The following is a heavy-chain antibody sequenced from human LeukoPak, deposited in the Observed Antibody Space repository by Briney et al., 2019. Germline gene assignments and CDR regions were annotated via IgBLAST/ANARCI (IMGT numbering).Heavy chain of an antibody. D-gene: IGHD2-15*01. J-gene: IGHJ3*02. CDR1: GFIFISYG. CDR2: IGFDVSRK. Sequence: PGGSLGVSCAASGFIFISYGMHWVRQALGKGLEWVALIGFDVSRKYYGDSVKGRFTISRDNSKNTLYLQMNSLSDEDTAVYFCARERLENCHDDSCPDAFDIWGQGTMVTVSS. V-gene: IGHV3-33*01. CDR3: ARERLENCHDDSCPDAFDI.